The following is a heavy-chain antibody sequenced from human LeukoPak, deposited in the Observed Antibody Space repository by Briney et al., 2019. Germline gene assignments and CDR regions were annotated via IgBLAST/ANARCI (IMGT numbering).Heavy chain of an antibody. CDR3: ARGIPMRDCSGGSCYSIIPADY. CDR1: GYTFTSYG. CDR2: ISAYNGNT. V-gene: IGHV1-18*01. Sequence: ASVKVSCKASGYTFTSYGISWVRQAPGQGLEWMGWISAYNGNTNYAQKLQGRATMTTDTSTSTAYMELRSLRSDDTAVYYCARGIPMRDCSGGSCYSIIPADYWGQGTLVTVSS. J-gene: IGHJ4*02. D-gene: IGHD2-15*01.